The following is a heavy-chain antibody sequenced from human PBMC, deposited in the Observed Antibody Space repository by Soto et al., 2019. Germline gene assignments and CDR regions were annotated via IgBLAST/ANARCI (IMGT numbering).Heavy chain of an antibody. D-gene: IGHD5-18*01. J-gene: IGHJ6*02. CDR3: AKDEGGGYNYGYRPYYGLDV. Sequence: PSETLSLTCAVYGGSFSGYYWSWIRQPPGKGLEWIGEINHSGSTNYNPSLKSRVTISVDISKNTLYLQLSSLTAEDTAVYFCAKDEGGGYNYGYRPYYGLDVWGQGTTVTVSS. CDR1: GGSFSGYY. CDR2: INHSGST. V-gene: IGHV4-34*01.